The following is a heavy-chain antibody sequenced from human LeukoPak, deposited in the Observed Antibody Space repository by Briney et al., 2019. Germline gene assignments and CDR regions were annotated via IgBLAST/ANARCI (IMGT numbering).Heavy chain of an antibody. CDR3: ARGDFWSGYYTGLY. Sequence: GGSLRLSCAVSGFTFSSYSMNWVRQAPGKGLEWVSVIYSGGSTYYADSVKGRFTISRHNSKNTLYLQMDSLRDEDTAVHYCARGDFWSGYYTGLYWGQGTLVTVSS. V-gene: IGHV3-53*04. D-gene: IGHD3-3*01. CDR2: IYSGGST. CDR1: GFTFSSYS. J-gene: IGHJ4*02.